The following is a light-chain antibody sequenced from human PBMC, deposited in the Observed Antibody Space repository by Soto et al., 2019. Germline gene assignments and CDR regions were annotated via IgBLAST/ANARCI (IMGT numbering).Light chain of an antibody. CDR3: QSYDSSLSGWV. J-gene: IGLJ3*02. CDR1: SSNIGAGYD. V-gene: IGLV1-40*01. CDR2: GNS. Sequence: QSVLTQPPSVSGAPGQRVTISCTASSSNIGAGYDVHWYQQLPGTVPKLLIYGNSNRPSGVPDRFSGSKSGTSASLAITGLQAEDEADYYCQSYDSSLSGWVFGGGTRSPS.